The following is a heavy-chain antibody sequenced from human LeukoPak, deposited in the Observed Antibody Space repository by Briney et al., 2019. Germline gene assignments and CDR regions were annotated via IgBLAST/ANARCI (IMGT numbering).Heavy chain of an antibody. CDR3: ARDVVSSTSFRASDI. D-gene: IGHD2-2*01. Sequence: PGGSLRLSCAASGFTFRSYAMHWVRQAPGKGLEWVAVIAYDGSNKYYADSVKGRFTISRDNSKNTLYLQMNSLRAEDTAVHYCARDVVSSTSFRASDIWGQGTVVTVS. CDR1: GFTFRSYA. CDR2: IAYDGSNK. J-gene: IGHJ3*02. V-gene: IGHV3-30*04.